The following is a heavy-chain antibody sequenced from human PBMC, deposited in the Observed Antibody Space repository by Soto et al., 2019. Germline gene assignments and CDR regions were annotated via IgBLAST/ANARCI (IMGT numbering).Heavy chain of an antibody. D-gene: IGHD2-15*01. Sequence: GASVKVSFKASGYTFTSYGISWVRQAPGQGLEWMGWISAYNGNTNYAQKLQGRVTITTDTSTSTAYMELRSLRSDDTAVYYCARLGNVVVVAATPYYYYYGMDVWGQGTTVTVSS. J-gene: IGHJ6*02. CDR2: ISAYNGNT. CDR3: ARLGNVVVVAATPYYYYYGMDV. CDR1: GYTFTSYG. V-gene: IGHV1-18*04.